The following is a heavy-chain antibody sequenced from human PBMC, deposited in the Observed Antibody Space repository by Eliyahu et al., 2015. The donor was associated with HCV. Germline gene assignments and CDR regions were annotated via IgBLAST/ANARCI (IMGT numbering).Heavy chain of an antibody. CDR2: IDPSDSYT. CDR1: GYSFTSYW. D-gene: IGHD4-17*01. Sequence: EVQLVQSGAEVKKPGESLRISCKGSGYSFTSYWISWVRQMPGKGLEWMGRIDPSDSYTNYSPSFQGHVTISADKSISTAYLQWSSLKASDTAMYYCARHRPHGDTRGGFHYGMDVWGQGTTVTVSS. V-gene: IGHV5-10-1*03. CDR3: ARHRPHGDTRGGFHYGMDV. J-gene: IGHJ6*02.